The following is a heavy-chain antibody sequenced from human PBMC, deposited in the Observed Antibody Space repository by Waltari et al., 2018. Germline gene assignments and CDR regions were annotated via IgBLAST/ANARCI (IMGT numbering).Heavy chain of an antibody. D-gene: IGHD3-10*01. CDR2: LNPNSGGT. J-gene: IGHJ4*02. CDR1: GYTFTGYY. CDR3: ASLSGFGELSGYYFDY. Sequence: QVQLVQSGAEVKKPGASVKVSCKASGYTFTGYYMHWVRQAPGQGLEWMGWLNPNSGGTNYAQKFQGRVTMTRDTSISTAYMELSRLRSDDTAVYYCASLSGFGELSGYYFDYWGQGTLVTVSS. V-gene: IGHV1-2*02.